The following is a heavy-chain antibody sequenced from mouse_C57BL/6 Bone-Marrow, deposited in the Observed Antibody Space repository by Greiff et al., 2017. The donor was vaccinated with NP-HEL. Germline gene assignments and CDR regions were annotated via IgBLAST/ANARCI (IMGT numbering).Heavy chain of an antibody. J-gene: IGHJ1*03. CDR1: GYAFTNYL. V-gene: IGHV1-54*01. Sequence: VKLQQSGAELVRPGTSVKVSCKASGYAFTNYLIEWVKQRPGQGLEWIGVINPGSGGTNYNEKFKGKATLTADKSSSTAYMQLSSLTSEDSAVYFCAREDGSSWYFDVWGTGTTVTVSS. D-gene: IGHD1-1*01. CDR2: INPGSGGT. CDR3: AREDGSSWYFDV.